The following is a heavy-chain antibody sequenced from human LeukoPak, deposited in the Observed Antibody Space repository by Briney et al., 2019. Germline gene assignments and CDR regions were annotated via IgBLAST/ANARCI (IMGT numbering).Heavy chain of an antibody. Sequence: GGSLRLSCSASGFTFSSCDMSWVRQAPGKGLEWVSVISGSGSSTYYAASVKGRFTISRDNSKNTMYLQMNSLRAEDSAVYHCAKEHRDYGTGFDRWGKGTLVTVSS. CDR1: GFTFSSCD. V-gene: IGHV3-23*01. CDR2: ISGSGSST. D-gene: IGHD4-17*01. J-gene: IGHJ4*02. CDR3: AKEHRDYGTGFDR.